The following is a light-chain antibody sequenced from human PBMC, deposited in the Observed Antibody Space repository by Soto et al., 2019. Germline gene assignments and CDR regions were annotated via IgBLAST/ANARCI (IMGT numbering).Light chain of an antibody. CDR3: QKYNSARLT. CDR2: TAS. V-gene: IGKV1-27*01. Sequence: DLQMTQSPSSLSASVGDRVTITCRASQGISHYLAWYQQKPGKVPKLLISTASSLQSGVPSRFSGSGSGTDFTLTISSLQPEDVATYYCQKYNSARLTFGQGTKVEIK. J-gene: IGKJ1*01. CDR1: QGISHY.